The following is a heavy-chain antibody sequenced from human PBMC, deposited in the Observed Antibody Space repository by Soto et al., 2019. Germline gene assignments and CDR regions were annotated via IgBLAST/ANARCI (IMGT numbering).Heavy chain of an antibody. CDR3: ARSGPPEGY. CDR2: ISAYSGNT. D-gene: IGHD3-10*01. V-gene: IGHV1-18*01. CDR1: GYTFTSYA. J-gene: IGHJ4*02. Sequence: QVQLVQSGAEVKKPGASVKVSCKASGYTFTSYAISWVRQAPGQGLEWMGWISAYSGNTNYAQKLKGRVTMTTDTPTTTAYMELRRLGSDDAAVYYCARSGPPEGYWGQGTLVTVSS.